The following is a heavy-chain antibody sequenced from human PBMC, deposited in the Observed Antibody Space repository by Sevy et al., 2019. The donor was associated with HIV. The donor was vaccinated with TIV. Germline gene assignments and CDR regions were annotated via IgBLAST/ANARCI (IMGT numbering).Heavy chain of an antibody. Sequence: GGSLRLSCAAFGLTFSNAWMSWVRQAPGKGLEWVGRIKSKSDGETTDYAAPVKGRFNISRDVSENTLYLQMNSLKTEDTAVYYCSTAQWVAEWGSDYFDHWGQGTQVTVSS. CDR1: GLTFSNAW. CDR2: IKSKSDGETT. CDR3: STAQWVAEWGSDYFDH. J-gene: IGHJ4*02. D-gene: IGHD6-19*01. V-gene: IGHV3-15*01.